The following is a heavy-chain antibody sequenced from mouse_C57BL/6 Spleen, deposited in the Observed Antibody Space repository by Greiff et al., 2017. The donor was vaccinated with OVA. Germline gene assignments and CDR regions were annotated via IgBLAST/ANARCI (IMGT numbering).Heavy chain of an antibody. CDR2: IYPGSGST. V-gene: IGHV1-55*01. Sequence: QVQLKQPGAELVKPGASVKMSCKASGYTFTSYWITWVKQRPGQGLEWIGDIYPGSGSTNYNEKFKSKATLTVDTSSSTAYMQLSSLTSEDSAVYYCAREYDGYYGFAYWGQGTLVTVSA. D-gene: IGHD2-3*01. CDR3: AREYDGYYGFAY. CDR1: GYTFTSYW. J-gene: IGHJ3*01.